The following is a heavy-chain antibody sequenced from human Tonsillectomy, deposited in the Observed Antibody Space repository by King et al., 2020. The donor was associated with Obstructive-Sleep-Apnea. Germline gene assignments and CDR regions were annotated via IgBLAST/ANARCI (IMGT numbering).Heavy chain of an antibody. Sequence: VQLVESGAEVKKPGASVKVSCKASGYSFTTYDINWVRQATGQGLEWMGWMNPNSGNTGYAQKFQGRVTMTRNNSISTAYMELSSLRSEGTAVYYCARRTGWYYFDYWGQGILVTVSS. CDR1: GYSFTTYD. J-gene: IGHJ4*02. CDR3: ARRTGWYYFDY. V-gene: IGHV1-8*01. D-gene: IGHD2-8*02. CDR2: MNPNSGNT.